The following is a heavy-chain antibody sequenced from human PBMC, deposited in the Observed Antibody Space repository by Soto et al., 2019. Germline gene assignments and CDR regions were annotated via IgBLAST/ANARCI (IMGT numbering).Heavy chain of an antibody. V-gene: IGHV4-59*12. D-gene: IGHD2-2*01. J-gene: IGHJ4*02. CDR2: ISDGGSI. CDR1: GGSISSYH. Sequence: NPSETLSLTCTVSGGSISSYHWSWIRQSPGKGLEWIGFISDGGSINYNPSLKSRVTISVDTSKNQFSLKLRSVTAADTAVYYCARDPGPECTTANCYTDCWGQGKLVTVSS. CDR3: ARDPGPECTTANCYTDC.